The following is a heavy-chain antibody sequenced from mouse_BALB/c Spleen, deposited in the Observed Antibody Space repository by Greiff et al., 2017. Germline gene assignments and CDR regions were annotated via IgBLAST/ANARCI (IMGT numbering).Heavy chain of an antibody. CDR3: ASYDYRLYYAMDY. V-gene: IGHV1-18*01. J-gene: IGHJ4*01. D-gene: IGHD2-4*01. CDR2: INPYNGGT. Sequence: VQLQQSGPELVKPGASMKISCKASGYSFTGYTMNWVKQSHGKNLEWIGLINPYNGGTSYNQKFKGKATLTVDKSSSTAYMELLSLTSEDSAVYYCASYDYRLYYAMDYWGQGTSVTVSS. CDR1: GYSFTGYT.